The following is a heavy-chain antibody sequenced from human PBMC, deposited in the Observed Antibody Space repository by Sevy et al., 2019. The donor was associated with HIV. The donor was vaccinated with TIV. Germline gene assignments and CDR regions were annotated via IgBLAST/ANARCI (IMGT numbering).Heavy chain of an antibody. CDR2: IYYSGST. V-gene: IGHV4-30-4*01. Sequence: SETLSLTCTVSGGSISSGDYYWSWIRQPPGKGLEWIGYIYYSGSTYYNPSLKSRVTISVDTSKNQFSLKLSSVTAADTAVYYCARVSTYYYDSSGSPVFDYWGQGTLVTVSS. J-gene: IGHJ4*02. CDR1: GGSISSGDYY. D-gene: IGHD3-22*01. CDR3: ARVSTYYYDSSGSPVFDY.